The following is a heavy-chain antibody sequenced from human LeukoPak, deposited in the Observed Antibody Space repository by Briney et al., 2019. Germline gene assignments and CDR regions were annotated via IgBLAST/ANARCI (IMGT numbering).Heavy chain of an antibody. J-gene: IGHJ4*02. Sequence: GGSLRLSCAASRFPFSSYWMHWVRQAPGKGLGWVSRINGDGSITTYADSVKGRFTISRDNAKNMLYLQLDSLTAEDTAVYYCSRGLVGYYHDSSTYPDSWGQGTLVTVSS. V-gene: IGHV3-74*01. CDR1: RFPFSSYW. CDR3: SRGLVGYYHDSSTYPDS. CDR2: INGDGSIT. D-gene: IGHD3-22*01.